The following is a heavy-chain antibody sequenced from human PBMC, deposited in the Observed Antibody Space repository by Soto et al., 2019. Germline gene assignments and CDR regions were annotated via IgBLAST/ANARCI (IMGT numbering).Heavy chain of an antibody. CDR3: TTSLLYGDYGVYYYYYGMDV. Sequence: GGSLRLSCAASGFTFSNAWMSWVRQAPGKGLEWVGRIKSKTDGGTTDYAAPVKGRFTISRDDSKNTLYLQMNSLKTEDTAVYYCTTSLLYGDYGVYYYYYGMDVWGQGTTVTVSS. J-gene: IGHJ6*02. CDR2: IKSKTDGGTT. V-gene: IGHV3-15*01. D-gene: IGHD4-17*01. CDR1: GFTFSNAW.